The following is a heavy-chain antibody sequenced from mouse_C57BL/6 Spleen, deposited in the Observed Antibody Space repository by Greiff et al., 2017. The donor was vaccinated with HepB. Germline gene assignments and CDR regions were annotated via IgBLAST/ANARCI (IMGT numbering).Heavy chain of an antibody. V-gene: IGHV5-6*01. Sequence: EVQGVESGGDLVKPGGSLKLSCAASGFTFSSYGMSWVRQTPDKRLEWVATISSGGSYTYYPDSVKGRFTISRDNAKNTLYLQMSSLKSEDTAMYYCARDTTVVDDYFDYWGQGTTLTVSS. CDR3: ARDTTVVDDYFDY. CDR1: GFTFSSYG. D-gene: IGHD1-1*01. CDR2: ISSGGSYT. J-gene: IGHJ2*01.